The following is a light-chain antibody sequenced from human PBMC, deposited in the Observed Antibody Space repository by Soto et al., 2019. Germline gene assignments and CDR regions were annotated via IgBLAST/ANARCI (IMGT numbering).Light chain of an antibody. V-gene: IGKV1-5*03. J-gene: IGKJ5*01. CDR3: QHYHNLPIT. CDR1: QTSSSW. Sequence: DIQMTQSPSTLSGSVGYRVTIPCLVSQTSSSWLGWYQQKPGKAPKLLIYKASTLKSGVPSRFSGSGSGTEFTLTISSLQPDDFATYYCQHYHNLPITFGQGTRLEIK. CDR2: KAS.